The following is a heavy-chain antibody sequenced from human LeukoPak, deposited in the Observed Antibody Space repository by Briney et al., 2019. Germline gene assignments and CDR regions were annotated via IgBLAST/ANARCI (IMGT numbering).Heavy chain of an antibody. Sequence: ASVKVSCKASGYTFTSYGISWVRQAPGQGLEWMGWISAYNGNTNYAQKLQCRVTMTTDTSTSTAYMELRSLRSDDTAVYYCASVWFSRVTSAYDAGYYYYMDVWGKGTTVTVSS. CDR2: ISAYNGNT. D-gene: IGHD3-10*01. V-gene: IGHV1-18*01. J-gene: IGHJ6*03. CDR1: GYTFTSYG. CDR3: ASVWFSRVTSAYDAGYYYYMDV.